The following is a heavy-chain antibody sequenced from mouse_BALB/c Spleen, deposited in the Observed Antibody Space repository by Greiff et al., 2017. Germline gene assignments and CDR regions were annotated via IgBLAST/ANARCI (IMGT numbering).Heavy chain of an antibody. Sequence: VQLKESGPGLVKPSQSLSLTCTVTGYSITSDYAWNWIRQFPGNKLEWMGYISYSGSTSYNPSLKSRISITRDTSKNQFFLQLNSVTTEDTATYYCARRGGNWDGFAYWGQGTLVTVSA. CDR2: ISYSGST. V-gene: IGHV3-2*02. J-gene: IGHJ3*01. D-gene: IGHD4-1*01. CDR1: GYSITSDYA. CDR3: ARRGGNWDGFAY.